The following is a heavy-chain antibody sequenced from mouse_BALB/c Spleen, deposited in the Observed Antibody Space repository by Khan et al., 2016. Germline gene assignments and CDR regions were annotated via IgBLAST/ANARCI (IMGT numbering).Heavy chain of an antibody. CDR3: ARLQRVYAMAY. Sequence: EVQLVESGPGLVKPSQSLSLTCSVTGNSITSGYYWNWIRQFPGNNLEWMGYISYDGSNNYNPSLKNRISIARDTSKNQFFLKLNSVTTEDTATYYCARLQRVYAMAYWGQGISVTVSS. CDR1: GNSITSGYY. D-gene: IGHD6-1*01. CDR2: ISYDGSN. J-gene: IGHJ4*01. V-gene: IGHV3-6*02.